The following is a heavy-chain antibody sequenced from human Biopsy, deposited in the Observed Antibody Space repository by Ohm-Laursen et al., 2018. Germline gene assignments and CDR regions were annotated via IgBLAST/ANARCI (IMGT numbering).Heavy chain of an antibody. CDR3: ARMDCSGGSCHYYSYGMDV. CDR1: GVSITAYY. V-gene: IGHV4-4*09. D-gene: IGHD2-15*01. CDR2: IHHSGST. J-gene: IGHJ6*02. Sequence: GTLSLTCTVSGVSITAYYWSWIRQPPGKGLECIGNIHHSGSTNYNPSLKSRLTISVDTSKNQFSLKLRSVTAADTAVYYCARMDCSGGSCHYYSYGMDVWGQGTTVTVSS.